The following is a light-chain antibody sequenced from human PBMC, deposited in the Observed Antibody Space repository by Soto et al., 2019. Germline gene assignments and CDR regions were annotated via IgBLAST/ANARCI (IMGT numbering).Light chain of an antibody. J-gene: IGKJ4*01. CDR2: KAS. V-gene: IGKV1-5*03. CDR1: QTINNF. Sequence: DLPLTQTPSTLSAIVGNRGSITCLFSQTINNFMDWYQQKPGQAPKLLIYKASNLETGVPSRFSGSGSGTEFTLTISSLKPDDFATYYCQQYSSYPSLTCGGGANVDI. CDR3: QQYSSYPSLT.